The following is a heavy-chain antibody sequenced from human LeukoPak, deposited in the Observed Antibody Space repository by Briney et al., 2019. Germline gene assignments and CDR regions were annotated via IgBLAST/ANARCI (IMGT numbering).Heavy chain of an antibody. J-gene: IGHJ4*02. Sequence: ASVKVSCKASGGTFSGYGISWVRQAPGQGLEWMGGIIPIFGTTNYAQKFQGRVTITTDESATTGYMELSSLKSEDTALCYCAREVKDGYNFYFDYWGQGTLVTVSS. CDR3: AREVKDGYNFYFDY. CDR2: IIPIFGTT. V-gene: IGHV1-69*05. CDR1: GGTFSGYG. D-gene: IGHD5-24*01.